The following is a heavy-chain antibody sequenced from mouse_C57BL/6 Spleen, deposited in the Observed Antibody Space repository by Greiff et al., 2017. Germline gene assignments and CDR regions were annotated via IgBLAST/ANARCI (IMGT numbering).Heavy chain of an antibody. CDR1: GYTFTSYW. D-gene: IGHD1-1*02. CDR3: AREVDSGFAY. CDR2: IDTSDSET. J-gene: IGHJ3*01. V-gene: IGHV1-52*01. Sequence: QVQLQQPGAELVRPGSSVKLSCKASGYTFTSYWMHWVKQRPIQGLEWIGNIDTSDSETHYNQKFKDKATLTVDKSSSTAYMQLSSPTSEDSAVYYCAREVDSGFAYWGQGTLVTVSA.